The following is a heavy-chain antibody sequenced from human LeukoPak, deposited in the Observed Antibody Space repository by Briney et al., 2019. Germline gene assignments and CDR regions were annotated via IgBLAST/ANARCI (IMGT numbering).Heavy chain of an antibody. CDR3: ARSWAMAQNLDS. D-gene: IGHD5-18*01. CDR1: RDIFYNLW. J-gene: IGHJ4*02. CDR2: IYVGDSDT. Sequence: AGESLKISCRGDRDIFYNLWIAWVRQMPGKGLEWMGSIYVGDSDTRYSPSFQGQVTISADKSISTAYLQWSSLKASDTAMYYCARSWAMAQNLDSWGQGTLVTVSS. V-gene: IGHV5-51*01.